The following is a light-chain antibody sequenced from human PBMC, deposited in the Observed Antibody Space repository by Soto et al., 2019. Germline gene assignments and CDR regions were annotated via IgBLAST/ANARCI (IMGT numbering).Light chain of an antibody. V-gene: IGKV1-17*01. CDR3: LQHNSYPPWT. CDR2: AAS. J-gene: IGKJ1*01. Sequence: IQVSQFASTLSASVGDRVTITCRASQGIRNDLGWYQQKPGKAPKRLIYAASSLQSGVPSRFSGSGSGTEFTLTISILQPEDFATYYCLQHNSYPPWTFGQGSNVDI. CDR1: QGIRND.